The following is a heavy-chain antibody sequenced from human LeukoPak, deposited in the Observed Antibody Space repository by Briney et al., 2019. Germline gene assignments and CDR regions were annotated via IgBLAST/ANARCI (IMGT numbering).Heavy chain of an antibody. CDR1: GGSISSYY. J-gene: IGHJ3*02. Sequence: SETLSLTCTVSGGSISSYYWSWIRQSPGKELEWIAYIYYSGKTNYNPSLKSRVTISVDTSKNQFSLKLSSVTAADTAVYYCARHDGSESYKDDAFDIWGQGTMVTVSS. D-gene: IGHD3-10*01. CDR2: IYYSGKT. CDR3: ARHDGSESYKDDAFDI. V-gene: IGHV4-59*08.